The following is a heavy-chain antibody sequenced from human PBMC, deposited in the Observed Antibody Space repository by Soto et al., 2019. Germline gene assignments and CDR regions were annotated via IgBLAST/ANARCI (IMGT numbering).Heavy chain of an antibody. D-gene: IGHD6-6*01. CDR3: AIKPRILDS. V-gene: IGHV3-7*01. J-gene: IGHJ4*02. CDR1: GFTFSISW. CDR2: ISSDGRET. Sequence: EVQLVESGGGLVQPGGSLRLSCAASGFTFSISWMNWVRQAPGRGLEWVAYISSDGRETNYVDSVKGRFTISRDNARNSVFLQMNSLRAEDTAVYYCAIKPRILDSWGQGPLVTVSS.